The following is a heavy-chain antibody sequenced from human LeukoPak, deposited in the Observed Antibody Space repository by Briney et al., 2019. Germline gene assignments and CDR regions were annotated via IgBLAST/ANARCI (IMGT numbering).Heavy chain of an antibody. J-gene: IGHJ1*01. Sequence: PSETLSLTCTASGCSIDGRSNYWDWLRQPPGKGLEWIATIDYSGRTYFAPSLRSRSTTSVDASNNQFSLRLISVSAADTATYYCARHPGDSRGLGDFQHWGQGILVIVSS. CDR1: GCSIDGRSNY. CDR3: ARHPGDSRGLGDFQH. V-gene: IGHV4-39*01. CDR2: IDYSGRT. D-gene: IGHD3-22*01.